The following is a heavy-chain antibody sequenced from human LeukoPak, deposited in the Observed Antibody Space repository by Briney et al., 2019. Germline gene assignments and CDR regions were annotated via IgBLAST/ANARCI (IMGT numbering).Heavy chain of an antibody. V-gene: IGHV1-24*01. CDR1: GYTLTELS. J-gene: IGHJ4*02. CDR3: ARDNRGGYDFWSGYSADFDY. Sequence: ASVKVSCKVSGYTLTELSMHWVRQAPGKGLEWMGGFDPEDGETIYAQKFQGRVTMTGDTSTDTAYMELSSLRSEDTAVYYCARDNRGGYDFWSGYSADFDYWGQGTLVTVSS. D-gene: IGHD3-3*01. CDR2: FDPEDGET.